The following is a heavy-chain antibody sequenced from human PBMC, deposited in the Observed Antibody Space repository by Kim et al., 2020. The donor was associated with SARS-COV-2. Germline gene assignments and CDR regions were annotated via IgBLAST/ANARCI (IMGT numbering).Heavy chain of an antibody. CDR1: GYTFTSYG. V-gene: IGHV1-18*01. CDR3: ARVYFGRHPATTGYYFDY. J-gene: IGHJ4*02. D-gene: IGHD1-1*01. Sequence: ASVKVSCKASGYTFTSYGISWVRQAPGQGLEWMGWISAYNGNTNYAQKLQGRVTMTTDTSTSTAYMELRSLRSDDTAVYYCARVYFGRHPATTGYYFDYWGQGTLVTVSS. CDR2: ISAYNGNT.